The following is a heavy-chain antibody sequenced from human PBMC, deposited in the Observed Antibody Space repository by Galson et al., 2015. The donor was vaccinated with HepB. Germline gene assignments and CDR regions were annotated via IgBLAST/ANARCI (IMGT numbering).Heavy chain of an antibody. V-gene: IGHV3-13*01. CDR3: ASGIMTPDAFDI. CDR2: IGTAADT. CDR1: GFTFSNYD. Sequence: LRLSCAGSGFTFSNYDMHWVRQATGKGLEWVSSIGTAADTYYPGSVKGRFTISRENAKNSLYLQMNSLRAGDTAVYYCASGIMTPDAFDIWGQGTMVTVSS. D-gene: IGHD1-14*01. J-gene: IGHJ3*02.